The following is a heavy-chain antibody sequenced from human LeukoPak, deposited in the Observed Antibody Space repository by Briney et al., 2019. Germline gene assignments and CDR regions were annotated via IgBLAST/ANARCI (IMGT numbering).Heavy chain of an antibody. CDR3: ARGDGYKYAFDI. J-gene: IGHJ3*02. Sequence: SETLSLTCTVSGGSISSSSYYWGWIRQPPGKGLEWIGSIYYSGSTYYNPSLKSRVTISVDTSKNQFSLKLSSVTAADTAVYYCARGDGYKYAFDIWGQGTMVTVSS. CDR1: GGSISSSSYY. CDR2: IYYSGST. V-gene: IGHV4-39*07. D-gene: IGHD5-24*01.